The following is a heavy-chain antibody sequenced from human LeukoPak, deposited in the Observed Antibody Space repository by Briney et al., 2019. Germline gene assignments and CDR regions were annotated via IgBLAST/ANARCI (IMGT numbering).Heavy chain of an antibody. V-gene: IGHV3-23*01. CDR3: AKTSLDCSSTSCPFQH. D-gene: IGHD2-2*01. CDR1: GLTFSSDA. CDR2: ISGSGGST. J-gene: IGHJ1*01. Sequence: PGGSLRLSCAASGLTFSSDAMSWVRQAPGKGLEWVSAISGSGGSTYYADSVKGRFTISRDNSKNTLYLQMNSLRAEDTAVYYCAKTSLDCSSTSCPFQHWGQGTLVTVSS.